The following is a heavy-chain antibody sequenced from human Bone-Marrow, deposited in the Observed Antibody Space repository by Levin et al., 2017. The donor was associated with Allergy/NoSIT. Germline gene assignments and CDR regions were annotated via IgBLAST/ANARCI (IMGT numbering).Heavy chain of an antibody. J-gene: IGHJ4*02. V-gene: IGHV3-21*01. CDR1: GFTFSSYS. D-gene: IGHD4-17*01. CDR3: ARDSDYGDYDY. CDR2: ISSSSSYI. Sequence: ETLSLTCAASGFTFSSYSMNWVRQAPGKGLEWVSSISSSSSYIYYADSVKGRFTISRDNAKNSLYLQMNSLRAEDTAVYYCARDSDYGDYDYWGQGTLVTVSS.